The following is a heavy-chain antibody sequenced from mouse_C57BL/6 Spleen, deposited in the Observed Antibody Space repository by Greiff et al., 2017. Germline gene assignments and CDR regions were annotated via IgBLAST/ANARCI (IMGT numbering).Heavy chain of an antibody. V-gene: IGHV5-12*01. Sequence: EVQVVESGGGLVQPGGSLKLSCAASGFTFSDYYMYWVRQTPEKRLEWVAYISNGGGSTYYPDTVKGRFTISRDNAKNTLYLQMSRLKSEDTAMYYCARRDSSGGFAYWGQGTLVTVSA. CDR1: GFTFSDYY. CDR2: ISNGGGST. D-gene: IGHD3-2*02. J-gene: IGHJ3*01. CDR3: ARRDSSGGFAY.